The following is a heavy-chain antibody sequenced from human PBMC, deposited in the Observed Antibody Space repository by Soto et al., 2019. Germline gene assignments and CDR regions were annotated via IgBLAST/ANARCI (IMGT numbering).Heavy chain of an antibody. V-gene: IGHV3-23*01. CDR3: AKVGYSSSSFGMDV. D-gene: IGHD6-13*01. J-gene: IGHJ6*02. CDR1: GFTFSSYA. Sequence: EVQLLESGGGLVQPGGSLRLSCAASGFTFSSYAMNWVRQAPGKGLEWVSPISGSGGSTYYADAVKGRFTISIDNSKNTLDLQMNSMTAEDTAVYYCAKVGYSSSSFGMDVWGQGTTVTVSS. CDR2: ISGSGGST.